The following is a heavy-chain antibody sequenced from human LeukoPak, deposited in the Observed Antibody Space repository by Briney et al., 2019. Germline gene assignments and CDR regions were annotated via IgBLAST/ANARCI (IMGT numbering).Heavy chain of an antibody. CDR3: ARGFEERGYTYGYVMDFDY. CDR2: ISYDESNK. CDR1: GFTFSDYY. Sequence: GGSLRLFCAASGFTFSDYYMHWVRHAPGKGLEWVAVISYDESNKYYADSVKGRFTISRDNSKNTLYLQMNSLRAEDTAVYYCARGFEERGYTYGYVMDFDYWGQGTLVTVSS. D-gene: IGHD5-18*01. J-gene: IGHJ4*02. V-gene: IGHV3-30*03.